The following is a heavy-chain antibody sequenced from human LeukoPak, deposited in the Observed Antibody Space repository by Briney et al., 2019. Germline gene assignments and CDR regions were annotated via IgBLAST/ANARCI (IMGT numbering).Heavy chain of an antibody. J-gene: IGHJ6*02. CDR1: GYTFTSYY. Sequence: GASVKVSCKASGYTFTSYYMHWVRQAPGQGLEWMGIINPSGGSTSYAQKFQGRVTMTRDTSTSTVYMELSSLRSEDTAVYYCAREVGIVVVPAAIRPYYYYGMDVWGQGTTVTVSS. D-gene: IGHD2-2*02. CDR3: AREVGIVVVPAAIRPYYYYGMDV. CDR2: INPSGGST. V-gene: IGHV1-46*01.